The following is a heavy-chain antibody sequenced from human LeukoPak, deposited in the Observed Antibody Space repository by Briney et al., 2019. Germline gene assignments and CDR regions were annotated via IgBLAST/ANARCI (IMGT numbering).Heavy chain of an antibody. CDR1: GYTFTSFA. D-gene: IGHD3-22*01. Sequence: ASVKVSCKASGYTFTSFAMHWVRQAPGQRLEWMGWINAGNGDTKYSQKFQGRVTITRDTSASTAYMELSSLRSEDTAVYYCARDRYDSSEGYYYGMDVWGQGTTVTVSS. V-gene: IGHV1-3*01. J-gene: IGHJ6*02. CDR3: ARDRYDSSEGYYYGMDV. CDR2: INAGNGDT.